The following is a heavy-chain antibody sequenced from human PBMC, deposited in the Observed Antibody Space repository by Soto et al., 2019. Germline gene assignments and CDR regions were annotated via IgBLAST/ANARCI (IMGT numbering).Heavy chain of an antibody. CDR2: IIPILGTA. CDR3: ARVEKFLEGLIWFDP. CDR1: GGTLSSYG. V-gene: IGHV1-69*10. D-gene: IGHD3-3*01. J-gene: IGHJ5*02. Sequence: SGKVSCKASGGTLSSYGISWVGQAPGQGLEWMGGIIPILGTANYAQKFQGRVTINADKSPTTAYMELSSLRSEDTAVYYCARVEKFLEGLIWFDPWGQGTLVTVSS.